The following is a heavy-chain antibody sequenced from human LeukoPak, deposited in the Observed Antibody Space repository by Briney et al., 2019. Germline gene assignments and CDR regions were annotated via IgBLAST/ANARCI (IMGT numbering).Heavy chain of an antibody. Sequence: SETLSLTCTVSGGSISSSSYYWGWIHQPPGKGLEWIGSIYYSGSTYYNPSLKSRVTISVDTSKNQFSLKLSSVTAADTAVYYCARSIYDFWSGYHDAFDIWGQGTMVTVSS. J-gene: IGHJ3*02. CDR2: IYYSGST. V-gene: IGHV4-39*07. CDR1: GGSISSSSYY. CDR3: ARSIYDFWSGYHDAFDI. D-gene: IGHD3-3*01.